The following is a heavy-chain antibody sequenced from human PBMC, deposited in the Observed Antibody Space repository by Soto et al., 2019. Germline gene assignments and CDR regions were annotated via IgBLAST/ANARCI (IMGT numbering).Heavy chain of an antibody. CDR2: ISYDGSNK. V-gene: IGHV3-30*18. CDR1: GFTFSSYG. Sequence: GGSLGLSCAASGFTFSSYGMHWVRQAPGKGLEWVAVISYDGSNKYYADSVKGRFTISRDNSKNTLYLQMNSLRAEDTAVYYCAKDLRYCSGGSCYRSKYYYYGMDVWGQGTTVTVSS. J-gene: IGHJ6*02. D-gene: IGHD2-15*01. CDR3: AKDLRYCSGGSCYRSKYYYYGMDV.